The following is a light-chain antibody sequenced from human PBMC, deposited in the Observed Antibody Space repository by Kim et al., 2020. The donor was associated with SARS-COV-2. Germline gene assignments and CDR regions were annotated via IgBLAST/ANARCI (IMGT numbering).Light chain of an antibody. J-gene: IGLJ2*01. CDR3: QVWDSSSDHPVV. V-gene: IGLV3-21*03. CDR2: DDS. CDR1: NIGSKS. Sequence: PGKTAMVTCGGNNIGSKSVHWYQQKPGQAPVLVVYDDSDRPSGIPERFSGSNSGNTATLTISRVEAGDEADYYCQVWDSSSDHPVVFGGGTQLTVL.